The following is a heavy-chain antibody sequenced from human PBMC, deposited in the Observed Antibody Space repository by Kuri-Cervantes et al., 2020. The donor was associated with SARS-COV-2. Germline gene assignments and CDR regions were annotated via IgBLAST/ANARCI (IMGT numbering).Heavy chain of an antibody. V-gene: IGHV4-59*01. CDR1: GGSISSYY. J-gene: IGHJ4*02. Sequence: SETLTLTCTASGGSISSYYWSWVRHPPGKELEWIGFIFYSGSTNYNPALKSRVTISVDTTKNQFSMKLSSVTAADTAVYYCAARAGHSSSWNFDYWGQGTLVTVSS. CDR2: IFYSGST. D-gene: IGHD6-13*01. CDR3: AARAGHSSSWNFDY.